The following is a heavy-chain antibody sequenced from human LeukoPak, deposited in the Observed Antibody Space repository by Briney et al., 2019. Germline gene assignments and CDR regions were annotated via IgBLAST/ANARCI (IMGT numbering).Heavy chain of an antibody. D-gene: IGHD3-10*01. V-gene: IGHV1-24*01. CDR1: GYTPTEVL. J-gene: IGHJ4*02. CDR2: FDPEDGET. CDR3: ATAPYYGSGSPHDY. Sequence: ASAKVSSEVPGYTPTEVLMHSGREAPGKGGEWRGGFDPEDGETIYAQKFQCRVTMTEDTSTDTAYMELSSLRSEDAAVYYCATAPYYGSGSPHDYWGQGTLVTVSS.